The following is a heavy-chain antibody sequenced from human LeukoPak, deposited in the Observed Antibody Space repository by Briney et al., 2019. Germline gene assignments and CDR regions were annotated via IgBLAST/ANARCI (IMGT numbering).Heavy chain of an antibody. D-gene: IGHD6-19*01. CDR1: GFTFSSHA. CDR3: AKGGVPGTHYFDY. J-gene: IGHJ4*02. CDR2: ITSGGGTT. V-gene: IGHV3-23*01. Sequence: GGSLRLSCAASGFTFSSHAMSWVRQAPGKGLEWVSIITSGGGTTYYADSVKGRFIISRDIAKNTVFLQMNSLRAEDTAVYYCAKGGVPGTHYFDYWGQGTLVTVSS.